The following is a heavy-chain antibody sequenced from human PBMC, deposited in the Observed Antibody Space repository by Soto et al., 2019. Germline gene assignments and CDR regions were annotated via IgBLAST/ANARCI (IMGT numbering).Heavy chain of an antibody. Sequence: EVQLVESGGGLVKPGGSLRLSCAASGFTFSSYSMNWVRQAPGKGLEWVSSISSSSSYIYYADSVKGRFTISRDNAKNSLYLQMNSLRAEDMAVYYCASIAVAGLYYFDYWGQGTLVTVSS. V-gene: IGHV3-21*01. CDR3: ASIAVAGLYYFDY. CDR1: GFTFSSYS. J-gene: IGHJ4*02. D-gene: IGHD6-19*01. CDR2: ISSSSSYI.